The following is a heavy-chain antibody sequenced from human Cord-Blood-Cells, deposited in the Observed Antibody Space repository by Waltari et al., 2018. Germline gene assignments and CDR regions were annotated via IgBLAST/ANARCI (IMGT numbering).Heavy chain of an antibody. CDR3: AREYSSSAGSCAFDI. CDR2: INHSGST. Sequence: QVQLQQWGAGLLKPSETLSLTCAVYGGSFSGYYWSWIRQPPGKGLEWIGEINHSGSTNYNPSLKSRVTISVDTSKNQFSLKLSSVTAADTAVYYCAREYSSSAGSCAFDIWGQGTMVTVSS. J-gene: IGHJ3*02. D-gene: IGHD6-6*01. CDR1: GGSFSGYY. V-gene: IGHV4-34*01.